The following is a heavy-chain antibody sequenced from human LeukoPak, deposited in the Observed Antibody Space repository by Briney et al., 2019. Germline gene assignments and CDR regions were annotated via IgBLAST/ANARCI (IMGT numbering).Heavy chain of an antibody. V-gene: IGHV3-30*03. CDR2: ISYDGSNK. CDR1: GFTFSSYG. J-gene: IGHJ4*02. CDR3: ARCQYNSSPDF. Sequence: GGSLRLSCAASGFTFSSYGMHWVRQAPGKGLEWVAVISYDGSNKYYADSVKGRFTFSRDNSKNTLYLQMNSLRDEDTAVYYCARCQYNSSPDFWGQGTLVTVSS. D-gene: IGHD3-22*01.